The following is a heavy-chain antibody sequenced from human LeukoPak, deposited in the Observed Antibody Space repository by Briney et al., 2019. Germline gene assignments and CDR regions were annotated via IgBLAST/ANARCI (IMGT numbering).Heavy chain of an antibody. CDR2: INPNSGGT. CDR3: ARDIVVVAAPGSNFDY. D-gene: IGHD2-2*01. CDR1: GYTFTGYY. Sequence: GASVKVSCKASGYTFTGYYMHWVRQAPGQGLEWMGWINPNSGGTNYAQKLQGRVTMTTDTSTSTAYMELRSLRSDDTAVYYCARDIVVVAAPGSNFDYWGQGTLVTVSS. V-gene: IGHV1-2*02. J-gene: IGHJ4*02.